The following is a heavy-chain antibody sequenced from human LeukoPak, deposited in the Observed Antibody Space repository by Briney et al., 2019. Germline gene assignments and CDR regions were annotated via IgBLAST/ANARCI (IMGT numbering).Heavy chain of an antibody. CDR2: IYPGDTDT. V-gene: IGHV5-51*01. CDR1: GYRFASYW. Sequence: GESLKISCKGFGYRFASYWIAWVGQLPGKGVEGMGFIYPGDTDTRNSPPFQGKVTISADKSVSTAYLQWSSLQASDTAIYYCARRIYYSDSWRGFDYWGQGTPVTVSS. J-gene: IGHJ4*02. D-gene: IGHD1-26*01. CDR3: ARRIYYSDSWRGFDY.